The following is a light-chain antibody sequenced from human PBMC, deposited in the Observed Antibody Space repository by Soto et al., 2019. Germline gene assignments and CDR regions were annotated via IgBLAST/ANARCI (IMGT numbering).Light chain of an antibody. CDR3: QEYDTSSWT. CDR1: QSLNRW. V-gene: IGKV1-5*01. J-gene: IGKJ1*01. Sequence: DIGLRQSPSSLSSSVGDRVTITCRASQSLNRWLAWYQQKPGKAPKLLIYDASSLQSGVPSRFSGSGSGTEFALTISSLQPDDFATYYCQEYDTSSWTFGPGTKVDIK. CDR2: DAS.